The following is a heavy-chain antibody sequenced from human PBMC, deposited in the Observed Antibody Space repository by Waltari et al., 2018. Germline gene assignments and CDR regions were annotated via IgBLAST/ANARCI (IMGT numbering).Heavy chain of an antibody. Sequence: VQLVESGGGVVQPGRSLRLSCAASGFTFSSYGMHWVRQAPGKGLEWVSAIGTAGDTYYPGSVKGRFTISRENAKNSLYLQMNSLRAGDTAVYYCARGTAPEGYYYMDVWGKGTTVTVSS. J-gene: IGHJ6*03. D-gene: IGHD2-2*01. CDR2: IGTAGDT. CDR1: GFTFSSYG. CDR3: ARGTAPEGYYYMDV. V-gene: IGHV3-13*01.